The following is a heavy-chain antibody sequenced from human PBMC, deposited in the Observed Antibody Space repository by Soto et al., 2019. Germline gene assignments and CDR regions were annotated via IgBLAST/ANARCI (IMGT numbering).Heavy chain of an antibody. D-gene: IGHD2-2*01. CDR3: ARHFSVPAAMNP. CDR1: GGSISSYY. CDR2: INYSGST. J-gene: IGHJ5*02. Sequence: SETLSLTCTVSGGSISSYYWSWIRQPPGKGLEWIGYINYSGSTNYNPSLKSRVTISVDTSKNQFSLKLSSVTAADTAVYYCARHFSVPAAMNPWGQGTLVTVSS. V-gene: IGHV4-59*08.